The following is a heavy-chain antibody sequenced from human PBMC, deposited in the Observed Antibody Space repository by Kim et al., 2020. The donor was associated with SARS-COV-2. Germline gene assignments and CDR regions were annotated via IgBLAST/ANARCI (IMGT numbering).Heavy chain of an antibody. CDR3: TTDIRWFGEFLYDAFDI. V-gene: IGHV3-15*01. J-gene: IGHJ3*02. D-gene: IGHD3-10*01. Sequence: GKGRFNISRDDSKNTLYLQMNSLKTEDTAGYYCTTDIRWFGEFLYDAFDIWGQGTMVTVSS.